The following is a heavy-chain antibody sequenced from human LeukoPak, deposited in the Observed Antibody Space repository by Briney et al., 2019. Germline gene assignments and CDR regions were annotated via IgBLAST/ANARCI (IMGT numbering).Heavy chain of an antibody. CDR2: IYCSGST. J-gene: IGHJ4*02. V-gene: IGHV4-39*01. CDR3: ARRPLFDY. Sequence: PSETLSLTCTVSGGSICRSDDKWGWIRQAPGKRLEWIASIYCSGSTYYNPSLKSRVTVSVDTSKSQFSLRLSSVTAADTAVYYCARRPLFDYWGQGTLVTVSS. CDR1: GGSICRSDDK.